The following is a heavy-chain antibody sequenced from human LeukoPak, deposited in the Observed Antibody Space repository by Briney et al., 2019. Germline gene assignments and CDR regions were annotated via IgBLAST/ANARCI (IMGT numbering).Heavy chain of an antibody. CDR2: ISYDGSNK. CDR3: AKDRGSGCSS. CDR1: GFTFSSSG. J-gene: IGHJ4*02. D-gene: IGHD6-19*01. V-gene: IGHV3-30*18. Sequence: GGSLRLSCAASGFTFSSSGMHWVRQAPGKGLEWVAVISYDGSNKYYADSVKGRFTISRDNSKNTLYLQMNSLRAEDTAVYYCAKDRGSGCSSWGQGTLVTVSS.